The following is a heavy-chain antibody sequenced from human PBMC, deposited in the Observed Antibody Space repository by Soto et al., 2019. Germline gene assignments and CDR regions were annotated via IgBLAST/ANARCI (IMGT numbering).Heavy chain of an antibody. V-gene: IGHV2-5*02. CDR2: IFWDDDK. CDR3: AHRPRSIFRGALYTGFDP. J-gene: IGHJ5*02. CDR1: GFSLTTSGVG. Sequence: QITLKESGPTLVKPTQTLTLTCTFSGFSLTTSGVGVGWIRQPPGKALELLALIFWDDDKRYSPSLESRLTTTQDTSKIPVVLPTTNLDPADTATYFCAHRPRSIFRGALYTGFDPWGQGSLVTVS. D-gene: IGHD3-10*01.